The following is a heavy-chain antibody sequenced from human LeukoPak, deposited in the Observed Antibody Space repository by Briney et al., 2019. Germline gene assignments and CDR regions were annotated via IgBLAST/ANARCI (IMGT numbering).Heavy chain of an antibody. D-gene: IGHD3-22*01. CDR3: ARWNDSSGYYKNAFDI. CDR1: GYSISSGYY. Sequence: SETLSLTCTVSGYSISSGYYWGWIRQPPGKGLEWIGSIYHSGSTYYNPSLKSRVTISVDTSKNQFSLKLSSVTAADTAVYYCARWNDSSGYYKNAFDIWGQGTMVTVSS. J-gene: IGHJ3*02. CDR2: IYHSGST. V-gene: IGHV4-38-2*02.